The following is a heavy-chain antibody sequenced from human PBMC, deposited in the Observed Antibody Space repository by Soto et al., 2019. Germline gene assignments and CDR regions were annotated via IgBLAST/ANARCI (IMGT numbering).Heavy chain of an antibody. CDR3: ARKPAILWFGEEDY. D-gene: IGHD3-10*01. V-gene: IGHV4-39*01. CDR1: GGSISSSSYY. Sequence: QLQLQESGPGLVKPSETLSLTCTVSGGSISSSSYYWGWIRQPPGKGLEWIGSIYYSGSTYYNPSLKSRVTISVDTSKNQFSLKLSSVTAADTAVYYCARKPAILWFGEEDYWGQGTLVTVSS. J-gene: IGHJ4*02. CDR2: IYYSGST.